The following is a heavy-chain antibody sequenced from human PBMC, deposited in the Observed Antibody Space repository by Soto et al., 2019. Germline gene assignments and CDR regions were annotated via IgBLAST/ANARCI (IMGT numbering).Heavy chain of an antibody. Sequence: QVQLQESGPGLVKPSGTLSLTCTVSNASISSRKWWTWVRQTPGKGREWIGEIYHSGSINHNPSLKSRVAMSVDKSNNQFSLNMTSVTAADTAVYYCASKFGELLAAAFDIWGQGTVVTVSS. J-gene: IGHJ3*02. CDR1: NASISSRKW. CDR3: ASKFGELLAAAFDI. V-gene: IGHV4-4*02. D-gene: IGHD3-10*01. CDR2: IYHSGSI.